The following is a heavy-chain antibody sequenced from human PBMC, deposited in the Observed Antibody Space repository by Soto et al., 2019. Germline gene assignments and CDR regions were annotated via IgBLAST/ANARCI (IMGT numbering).Heavy chain of an antibody. CDR1: GGSISSYY. J-gene: IGHJ4*02. CDR2: IYYSGST. Sequence: SQTLSLTCTVSGGSISSYYWSWIRQPPGKGLEWIGYIYYSGSTNYNPSLKSRVTISVDTSKNQFSLKLSSVTAADTAVYYCARAIYPVGIAAAGRGYYFDYWGQGTLVTVSS. D-gene: IGHD6-13*01. CDR3: ARAIYPVGIAAAGRGYYFDY. V-gene: IGHV4-59*01.